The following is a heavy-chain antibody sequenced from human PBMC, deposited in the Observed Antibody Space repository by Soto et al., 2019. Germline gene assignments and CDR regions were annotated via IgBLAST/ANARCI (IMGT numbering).Heavy chain of an antibody. CDR2: ISYDGSNK. J-gene: IGHJ4*02. CDR3: ARDPGYCSGGSCYGFDY. CDR1: GFTFSSYA. V-gene: IGHV3-30-3*01. Sequence: GGSLRLSCAASGFTFSSYAMHWVRQAPGKGLEWVAVISYDGSNKYYADSVKGRFTISRDNSKNTLYLQMNSLRAEDTAVYYCARDPGYCSGGSCYGFDYWGQGTLATVSS. D-gene: IGHD2-15*01.